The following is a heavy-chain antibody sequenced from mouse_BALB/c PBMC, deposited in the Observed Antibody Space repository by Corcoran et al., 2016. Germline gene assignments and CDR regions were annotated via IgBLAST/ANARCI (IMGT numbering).Heavy chain of an antibody. D-gene: IGHD3-1*01. V-gene: IGHV1S136*01. J-gene: IGHJ4*01. CDR3: ARLYRGIAMDY. Sequence: EVQLQQSGPELVKPGASVKMSCKASGYTFTSYVMHWVKQKPGQGLEWIGYINPYNDGTKYNEKFKGKATLTSDKSSSTAYMELSNLTSEDSAVYYCARLYRGIAMDYWGQGTSVTVSS. CDR2: INPYNDGT. CDR1: GYTFTSYV.